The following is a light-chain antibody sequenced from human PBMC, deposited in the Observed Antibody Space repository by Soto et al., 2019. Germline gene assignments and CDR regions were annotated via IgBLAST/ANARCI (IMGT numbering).Light chain of an antibody. CDR2: EVS. Sequence: QSLLTQPASVSGTPGQSITISCTGSNSDIGIYDFVSWYQHHPGKAPKLIVSEVSHRPSGVSNRFSGSKSGNTASLTISGLQAEDEADYYCSSYTSISTLEVFGGGTKLTVL. CDR1: NSDIGIYDF. CDR3: SSYTSISTLEV. V-gene: IGLV2-14*01. J-gene: IGLJ2*01.